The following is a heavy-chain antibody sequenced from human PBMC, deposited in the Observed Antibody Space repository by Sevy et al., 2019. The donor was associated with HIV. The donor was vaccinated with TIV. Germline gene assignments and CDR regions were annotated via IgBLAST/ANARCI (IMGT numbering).Heavy chain of an antibody. CDR2: INPNSGGT. CDR3: ARGGYCTGGVCYSLDYYYYGMDV. J-gene: IGHJ6*02. D-gene: IGHD2-8*02. V-gene: IGHV1-2*06. Sequence: ASVKVSCKASGYTFTGYYMHWVRQAPGQGIEWMGRINPNSGGTNYAQKFQGRVTMTRDTSISTAYMELSRLRSDDTAVYYCARGGYCTGGVCYSLDYYYYGMDVLGQGTSVTVSS. CDR1: GYTFTGYY.